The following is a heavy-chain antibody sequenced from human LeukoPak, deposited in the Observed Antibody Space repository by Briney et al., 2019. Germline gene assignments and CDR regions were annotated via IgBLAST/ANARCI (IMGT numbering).Heavy chain of an antibody. CDR1: GYTFTGYY. D-gene: IGHD5-12*01. Sequence: ASVTVSFTASGYTFTGYYMHWVRQAPGQGLEWMGWINPNSGGTNYAQKFQGRVTMTRDTSISTAYMELSRLRSDDTAVYYCARDSDIVATMDFDYWGQGTLVTVSS. CDR3: ARDSDIVATMDFDY. V-gene: IGHV1-2*02. CDR2: INPNSGGT. J-gene: IGHJ4*02.